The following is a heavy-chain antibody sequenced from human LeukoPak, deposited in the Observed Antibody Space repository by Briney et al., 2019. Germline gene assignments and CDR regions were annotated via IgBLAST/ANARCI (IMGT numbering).Heavy chain of an antibody. CDR1: GFTVSSNY. Sequence: GGSLRLSCAASGFTVSSNYMSWVRQAPGKGLEWVSVIYSGGSTYYADSVKGRFTISRDNSKNTLYLQMNSLRAEDTAVYYCAKDLDHGDIVVVPAAIPPDYWGQGTLVTVSS. V-gene: IGHV3-53*01. CDR3: AKDLDHGDIVVVPAAIPPDY. D-gene: IGHD2-2*02. CDR2: IYSGGST. J-gene: IGHJ4*02.